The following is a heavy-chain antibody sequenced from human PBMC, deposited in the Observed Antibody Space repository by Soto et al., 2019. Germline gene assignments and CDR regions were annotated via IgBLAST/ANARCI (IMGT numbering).Heavy chain of an antibody. J-gene: IGHJ6*02. CDR1: GGTFSSYA. D-gene: IGHD5-18*01. V-gene: IGHV1-69*01. CDR2: IIPIFGTA. Sequence: QVQLVQSGAEVKKPGSSVKVSCKASGGTFSSYAISWVRQAPGQGLEWMGGIIPIFGTANYAQKFQGRVTITADESTSTAYMELSSLRSEDTVVYYCARERNTAMGAYYYYYGMDVWGLGTTVTVSS. CDR3: ARERNTAMGAYYYYYGMDV.